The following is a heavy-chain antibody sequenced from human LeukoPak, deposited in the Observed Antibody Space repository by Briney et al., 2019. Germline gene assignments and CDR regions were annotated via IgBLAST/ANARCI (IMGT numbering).Heavy chain of an antibody. CDR1: GFICRSYA. V-gene: IGHV3-23*01. D-gene: IGHD3-10*01. CDR2: LSAGGGGA. Sequence: GGSLRLSCAASGFICRSYAMSWVRQAPGKGLEWVSSLSAGGGGAYYADSVRGRFTISRDDSKNTLYLQMNSLRVEDTARYYCAKEKSRRFDFDYWGQGTLATVSS. CDR3: AKEKSRRFDFDY. J-gene: IGHJ4*02.